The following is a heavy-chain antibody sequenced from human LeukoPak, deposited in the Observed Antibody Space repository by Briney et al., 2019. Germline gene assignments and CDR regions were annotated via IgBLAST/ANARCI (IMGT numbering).Heavy chain of an antibody. CDR1: GLTLSDAW. D-gene: IGHD3-16*01. Sequence: PGQCLSLSCGVSGLTLSDAWLTWVSQGPRKGLEWVGLIRSKVDGGTADYATTVKGRFTSSRDDSKNMLDLQMNGLKTEDTDIYYCTKELHFTAGGVIVHWGQGALVTVSS. J-gene: IGHJ5*02. V-gene: IGHV3-15*01. CDR2: IRSKVDGGTA. CDR3: TKELHFTAGGVIVH.